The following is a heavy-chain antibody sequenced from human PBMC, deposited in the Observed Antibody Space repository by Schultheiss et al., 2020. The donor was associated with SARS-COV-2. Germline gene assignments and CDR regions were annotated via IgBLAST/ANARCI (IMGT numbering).Heavy chain of an antibody. V-gene: IGHV3-7*01. CDR3: ARDFYRSAFWSGYYSMSYYYGMDV. Sequence: GESLKISCAASGFTFSSYWMSWVRQAPGKGLEWVANIKQDGSEKYYVDSVKGRFTISRDNAKNSLYLQMNSLRAEDTAVYYCARDFYRSAFWSGYYSMSYYYGMDVWGQGTTVTVSS. CDR1: GFTFSSYW. CDR2: IKQDGSEK. J-gene: IGHJ6*02. D-gene: IGHD3-3*01.